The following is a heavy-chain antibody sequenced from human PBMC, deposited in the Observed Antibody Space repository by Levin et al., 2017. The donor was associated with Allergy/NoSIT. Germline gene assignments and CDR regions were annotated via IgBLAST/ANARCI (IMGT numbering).Heavy chain of an antibody. D-gene: IGHD2-21*01. V-gene: IGHV3-9*01. CDR3: ARDFSLLGVPGPSYFDS. Sequence: LSLTCATSGFTFDEHAFHWLRQRPGEGLQWVAGISWNSALIDYEGSVRGRFITSRDNAMNALYLQMNSLTPAVTAIYFCARDFSLLGVPGPSYFDSWGRGTRVTVSS. CDR2: ISWNSALI. CDR1: GFTFDEHA. J-gene: IGHJ4*02.